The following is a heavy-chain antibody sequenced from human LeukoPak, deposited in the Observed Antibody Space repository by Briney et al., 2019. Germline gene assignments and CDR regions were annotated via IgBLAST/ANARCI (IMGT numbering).Heavy chain of an antibody. D-gene: IGHD2-15*01. CDR1: GGTFSIYA. J-gene: IGHJ5*02. V-gene: IGHV1-69*13. CDR3: ARGGLRFYCSGGSCYLNWFDP. CDR2: IIPIFGTV. Sequence: ASVKVSCKASGGTFSIYAISWVRQAPGQGLGWMGGIIPIFGTVNYAQKFQGRVTITADESTSTAYMELSSLRSEDTAVYYCARGGLRFYCSGGSCYLNWFDPWGQGALVTVSS.